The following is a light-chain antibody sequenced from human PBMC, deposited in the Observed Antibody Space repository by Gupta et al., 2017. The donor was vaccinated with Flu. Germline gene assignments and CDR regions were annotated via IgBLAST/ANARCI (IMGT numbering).Light chain of an antibody. Sequence: DIQMTQSPSSLSASVGDRVTITCRASQSISSYLNWYQQKPGKAPKLLIYDASSWQSGVPSRFSGSGSGTDFTLTISSLQPEDFATYYCQQSHSTPLTFGGGTKVEIK. CDR1: QSISSY. CDR3: QQSHSTPLT. J-gene: IGKJ4*01. CDR2: DAS. V-gene: IGKV1-39*01.